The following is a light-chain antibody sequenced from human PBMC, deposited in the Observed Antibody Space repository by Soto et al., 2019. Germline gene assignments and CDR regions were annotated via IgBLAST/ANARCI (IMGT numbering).Light chain of an antibody. CDR3: AAWNDNPNGPGYV. V-gene: IGLV1-44*01. CDR1: SSNIGSNS. CDR2: SDD. J-gene: IGLJ1*01. Sequence: QSVLTQPPSASGTPGQRVTTSCSGSSSNIGSNSVNWYQRLPGTAPRLLIYSDDQRPSGIPDRFSGSKSGTSASLAISGLQSEDEADYFCAAWNDNPNGPGYVFGTGTKVTVL.